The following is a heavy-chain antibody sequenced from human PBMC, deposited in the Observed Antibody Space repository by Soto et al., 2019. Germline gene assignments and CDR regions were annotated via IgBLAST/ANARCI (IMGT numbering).Heavy chain of an antibody. D-gene: IGHD6-13*01. CDR1: GFSVSGYY. Sequence: QVQLVESGGGLVKPGGSLRLSCAASGFSVSGYYMAWIRQPPGKGLEWISYISGDSIDTNHADSVKGRFTISRDNAKNSLYLQMNSLRAEDTAVYFCATGQQVRMADIWGQGTVVTVSS. CDR3: ATGQQVRMADI. CDR2: ISGDSIDT. J-gene: IGHJ3*02. V-gene: IGHV3-11*05.